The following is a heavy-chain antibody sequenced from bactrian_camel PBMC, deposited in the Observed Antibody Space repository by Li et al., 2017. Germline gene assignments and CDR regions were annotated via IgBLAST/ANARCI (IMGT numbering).Heavy chain of an antibody. Sequence: DVQLVESGGNSVQAGGSLRLSCEISGYTTTLRRSVGWFRQVPGKEREGVAAIMILGATTYYADSVKGRFTISRDDAKNTLYLQMNSLKTEDTGVYYCTTRDLRHYSPLTYTDYVGKTKTLGTQVTVS. J-gene: IGHJ4*01. CDR1: GYTTTLRRS. D-gene: IGHD4*01. CDR2: IMILGATT. V-gene: IGHV3S31*01.